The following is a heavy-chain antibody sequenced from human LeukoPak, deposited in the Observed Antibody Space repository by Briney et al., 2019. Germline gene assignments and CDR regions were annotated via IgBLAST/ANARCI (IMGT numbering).Heavy chain of an antibody. J-gene: IGHJ3*02. Sequence: PSETLSLTCSVSGGAISRYYWSWIRQPPGKGLERIGYIYYSGSTNYNPSLKSRVTISVDTSKNQFSLKLSSVTAADTAVYYCARGPRRGRLLWFGDPWRGDAFDIWGQGTMVTVSS. CDR3: ARGPRRGRLLWFGDPWRGDAFDI. CDR2: IYYSGST. CDR1: GGAISRYY. V-gene: IGHV4-59*01. D-gene: IGHD3-10*01.